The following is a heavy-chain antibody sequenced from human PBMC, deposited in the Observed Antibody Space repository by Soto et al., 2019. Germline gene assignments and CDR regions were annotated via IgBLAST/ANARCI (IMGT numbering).Heavy chain of an antibody. Sequence: GGSLRLSCAASGFTFSSYAKSWVRQAPGKGLEWVSAISSSGGSTYYADSVKGRFTISRDNSKNTLYLQMNSLRAEDAAVYYCAKDSAMVRGVIYYGMDVWGQGTTVTVSS. CDR1: GFTFSSYA. CDR3: AKDSAMVRGVIYYGMDV. J-gene: IGHJ6*02. D-gene: IGHD3-10*01. CDR2: ISSSGGST. V-gene: IGHV3-23*01.